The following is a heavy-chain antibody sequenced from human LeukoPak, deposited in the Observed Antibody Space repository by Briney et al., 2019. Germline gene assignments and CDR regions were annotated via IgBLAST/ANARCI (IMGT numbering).Heavy chain of an antibody. CDR1: GDSVSSKNTA. V-gene: IGHV6-1*01. CDR3: ARGLNWGGFDY. CDR2: TYYRSKWYN. J-gene: IGHJ4*02. Sequence: SQTLSLTCAISGDSVSSKNTAWNWIRPSPSRGLEWLGRTYYRSKWYNDYAVSVTSRIIIAPDTSKNQFSLQLSSVTPEDTAMYYCARGLNWGGFDYWDQGNLVIVSS. D-gene: IGHD7-27*01.